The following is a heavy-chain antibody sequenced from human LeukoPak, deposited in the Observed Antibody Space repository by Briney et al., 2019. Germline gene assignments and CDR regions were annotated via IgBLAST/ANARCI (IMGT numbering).Heavy chain of an antibody. J-gene: IGHJ5*02. CDR1: GFTVSSNY. CDR3: ARDGDITMVRGVKRELYNWFDP. V-gene: IGHV3-21*01. D-gene: IGHD3-10*01. CDR2: ISSSSSYI. Sequence: PGGSLRLSCAVSGFTVSSNYMSWVRQAPGKGLEWVSSISSSSSYIYYADSVKGRFTISRDNAKNSLYLRMNSLRAEDTAVYYCARDGDITMVRGVKRELYNWFDPWGQGTLVTVSS.